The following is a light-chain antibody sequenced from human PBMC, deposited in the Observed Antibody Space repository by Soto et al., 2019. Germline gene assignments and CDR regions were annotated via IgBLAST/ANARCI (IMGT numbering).Light chain of an antibody. J-gene: IGKJ5*01. CDR3: MQALQTPIT. V-gene: IGKV2-28*01. Sequence: DIVMTQSPLSLPVTPGEPASISCRSSQSLLHSNGYNYLDWYLQKPGQSPQLLIYLGSNRASGVPARLSGSGSGTHFTLKISRVEAADVGVYYCMQALQTPITFGQGTRLEIK. CDR2: LGS. CDR1: QSLLHSNGYNY.